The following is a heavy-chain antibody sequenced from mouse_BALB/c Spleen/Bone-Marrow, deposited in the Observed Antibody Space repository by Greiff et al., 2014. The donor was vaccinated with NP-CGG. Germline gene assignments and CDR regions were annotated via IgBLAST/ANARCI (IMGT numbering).Heavy chain of an antibody. CDR1: GFNIKDTY. Sequence: VQLQQSGAELVKPGASVKLSCTASGFNIKDTYMHWVKQTPEQGLERIGRIDPANGNTKYDPKFQGKATITADTSSNTAYLQLNRLTFEYTAVDYYASGSTPDKWYFAVWGAGTPVTVSS. CDR3: ASGSTPDKWYFAV. J-gene: IGHJ1*01. CDR2: IDPANGNT. V-gene: IGHV14-3*02. D-gene: IGHD5-1*01.